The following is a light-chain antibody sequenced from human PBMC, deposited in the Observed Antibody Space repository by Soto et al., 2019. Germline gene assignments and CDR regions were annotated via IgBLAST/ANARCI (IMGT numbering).Light chain of an antibody. V-gene: IGKV3-20*01. Sequence: EVVLTQSPGTLSMSPGESAILSCRASQSVDSYYLAWYQQKAGQAPRLLIYGASNRASAIPDRFSGSGSGTDFTLTIKRLEPEDFALYYCHHYGSSPPYTFGQGTKLEIK. CDR1: QSVDSYY. CDR3: HHYGSSPPYT. CDR2: GAS. J-gene: IGKJ2*01.